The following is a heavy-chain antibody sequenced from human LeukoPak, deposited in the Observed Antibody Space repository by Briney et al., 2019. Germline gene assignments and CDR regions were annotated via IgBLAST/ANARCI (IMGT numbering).Heavy chain of an antibody. D-gene: IGHD5-12*01. Sequence: GAPVKVSCKASGYTFTTYGMNWVRQAPGQGLEWVGWINPNSGGTNYAQKFQGRVTMTRDTSISTTYMELSRLRSDDTAVYYCARDPWATYSDYDSSYWGQGTLVTVSS. V-gene: IGHV1-2*02. J-gene: IGHJ4*02. CDR1: GYTFTTYG. CDR2: INPNSGGT. CDR3: ARDPWATYSDYDSSY.